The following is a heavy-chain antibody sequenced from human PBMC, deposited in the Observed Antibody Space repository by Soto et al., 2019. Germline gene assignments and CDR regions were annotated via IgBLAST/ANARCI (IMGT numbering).Heavy chain of an antibody. V-gene: IGHV1-18*01. Sequence: QVQLVQSGAEVKKPGASVKVPCKASGYTFTSYGISWVRQAPGQGLEWMGWISAYNGNTNYAQKLQGRVTMTTDTSTSTAYMELRSLRSDDTAVYYCARVVYYYDSSGYLSPDAFDIWGQGTMVTVSS. CDR1: GYTFTSYG. CDR2: ISAYNGNT. CDR3: ARVVYYYDSSGYLSPDAFDI. D-gene: IGHD3-22*01. J-gene: IGHJ3*02.